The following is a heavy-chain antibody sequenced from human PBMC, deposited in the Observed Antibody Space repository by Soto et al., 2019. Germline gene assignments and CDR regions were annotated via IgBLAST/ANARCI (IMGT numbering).Heavy chain of an antibody. D-gene: IGHD1-26*01. Sequence: GGSLRLSCAASGFTFSSYAMSWVRQAPGKGLEWVSAISGSGGSTYYADSVKGRFTISRDNSKNTLYLQMNSLRAEDTAVYYCAKDRWELAYYYYGMDVWGQGTTVTVSS. CDR3: AKDRWELAYYYYGMDV. J-gene: IGHJ6*02. CDR1: GFTFSSYA. CDR2: ISGSGGST. V-gene: IGHV3-23*01.